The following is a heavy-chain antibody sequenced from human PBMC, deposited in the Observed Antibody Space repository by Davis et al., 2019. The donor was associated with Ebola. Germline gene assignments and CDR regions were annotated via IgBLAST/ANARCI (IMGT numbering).Heavy chain of an antibody. Sequence: PGGSLRLSCAASGFSFNSYAMHWVRQGPGKGLEWVANIKEDGSEKYYVDSVKGRFTISRDNAKNSLYLQMNSLRAEDTAVYYCARAVFHEVLDYWGQGTPVTVSS. D-gene: IGHD3-3*01. J-gene: IGHJ4*02. CDR3: ARAVFHEVLDY. CDR2: IKEDGSEK. V-gene: IGHV3-7*04. CDR1: GFSFNSYA.